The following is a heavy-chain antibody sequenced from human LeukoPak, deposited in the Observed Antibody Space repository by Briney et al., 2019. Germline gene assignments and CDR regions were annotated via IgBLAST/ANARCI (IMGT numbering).Heavy chain of an antibody. V-gene: IGHV1-46*01. Sequence: GASVRVSCKTSGYTFTSFYIHWVRQAPGQGLEWLGVMNPNGGSTSYSQRFKGRVTMTRDTSTSTVYMELSSLRSEDTALYYCARGPMGGNYDIWGQGTMVTVSS. J-gene: IGHJ3*02. CDR3: ARGPMGGNYDI. D-gene: IGHD1-7*01. CDR1: GYTFTSFY. CDR2: MNPNGGST.